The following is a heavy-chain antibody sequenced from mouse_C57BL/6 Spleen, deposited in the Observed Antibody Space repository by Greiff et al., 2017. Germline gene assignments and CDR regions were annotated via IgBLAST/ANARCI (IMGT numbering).Heavy chain of an antibody. CDR1: GYTFTSYW. CDR3: ARVGGNYAIFAD. D-gene: IGHD2-1*01. V-gene: IGHV1-50*01. Sequence: QVQLQQPGAELVKPGASVKLSCKASGYTFTSYWMQWVKQRPGQGLEWIGEIDPSDSYTNYNQKFKGKATLTVDTSSSTAYMQLSSLTSEDSAVYYCARVGGNYAIFADWGQGTLVTVSA. CDR2: IDPSDSYT. J-gene: IGHJ3*01.